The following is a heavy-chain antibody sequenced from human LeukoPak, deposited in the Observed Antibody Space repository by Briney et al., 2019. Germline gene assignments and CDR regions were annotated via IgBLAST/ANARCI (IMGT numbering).Heavy chain of an antibody. D-gene: IGHD3-10*01. CDR3: ARMYGSGTYYDVFDI. Sequence: SETLSLTCTVSGGSITHYYWRWIRQSPGKGLDWIGYISYTGSTNYNPSLKSRVTISVDTSRNQFSLKLRSVTAADTAVYYCARMYGSGTYYDVFDIWGQGTMVTVSP. CDR1: GGSITHYY. CDR2: ISYTGST. J-gene: IGHJ3*02. V-gene: IGHV4-59*08.